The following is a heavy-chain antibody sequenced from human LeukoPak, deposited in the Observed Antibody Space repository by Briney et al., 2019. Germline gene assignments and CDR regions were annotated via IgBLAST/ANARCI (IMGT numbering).Heavy chain of an antibody. CDR1: GSTVSSNY. Sequence: PGGSLRLSCAAPGSTVSSNYMSWVRQAPGKGLEWVSVIYSGGSTYYADSVKGRFTISRDNSKNTLYLQMNSLRAEDTAVYYCARESAVAGLYYFDYWGQGTLVTVSS. CDR2: IYSGGST. CDR3: ARESAVAGLYYFDY. V-gene: IGHV3-53*01. J-gene: IGHJ4*02. D-gene: IGHD6-19*01.